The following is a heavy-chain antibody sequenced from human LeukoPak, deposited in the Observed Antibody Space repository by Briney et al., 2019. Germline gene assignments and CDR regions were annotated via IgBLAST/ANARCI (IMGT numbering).Heavy chain of an antibody. Sequence: RASVKVSCKASGYTFTVYYMHWVRQAPGQGREWMGWINPNSGGTNYAQKFQGRVTMTRDTSISTAYMELSRLRSDDTAVYYCARRDGYPIDAFDIWGQGTMVTVSS. CDR2: INPNSGGT. CDR3: ARRDGYPIDAFDI. J-gene: IGHJ3*02. V-gene: IGHV1-2*02. D-gene: IGHD5-24*01. CDR1: GYTFTVYY.